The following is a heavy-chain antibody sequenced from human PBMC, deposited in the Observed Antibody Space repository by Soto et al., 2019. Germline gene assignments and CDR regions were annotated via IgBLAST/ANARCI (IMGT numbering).Heavy chain of an antibody. J-gene: IGHJ6*02. Sequence: ASVKVSCKASGYTFTSYDINWVRQATGQGLEWMGWMNPNSGNTGYAQKFQGRVTMTRNTSISTAYMELSSLRSEDTAVYYFAGQYYDFWSGYSYYYYGMDVWGQGTTVTVSS. CDR2: MNPNSGNT. D-gene: IGHD3-3*01. CDR1: GYTFTSYD. V-gene: IGHV1-8*01. CDR3: AGQYYDFWSGYSYYYYGMDV.